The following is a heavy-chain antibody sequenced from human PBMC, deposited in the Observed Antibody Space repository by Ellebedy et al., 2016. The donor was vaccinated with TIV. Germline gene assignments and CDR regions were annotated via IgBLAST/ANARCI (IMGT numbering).Heavy chain of an antibody. CDR1: GFRFSSYG. Sequence: PGGSLRLSCAASGFRFSSYGIHWVRQAPGTGLEWVALIWYEGSYKYYGDSVKGRFTISRDDSKTTGYLQMNSLRADDTAIYHCARGPLGGTPRAFDSWGQGTLVTVSS. CDR2: IWYEGSYK. CDR3: ARGPLGGTPRAFDS. D-gene: IGHD1-26*01. J-gene: IGHJ4*02. V-gene: IGHV3-33*01.